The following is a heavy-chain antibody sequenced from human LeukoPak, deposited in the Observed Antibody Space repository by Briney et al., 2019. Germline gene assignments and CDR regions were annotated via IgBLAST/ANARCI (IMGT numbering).Heavy chain of an antibody. CDR1: GYSFTSYW. J-gene: IGHJ3*02. CDR3: ATYDSNGYSLLSAFDI. CDR2: IYPGDSDT. V-gene: IGHV5-51*03. D-gene: IGHD3-22*01. Sequence: KPGESLKISCKGSGYSFTSYWIGWVRQMPGKGLEWMGIIYPGDSDTRYSPSFQGQVTISADKSISTAYLQWSSLKASDTAMYYCATYDSNGYSLLSAFDIWGQGTMVTVSS.